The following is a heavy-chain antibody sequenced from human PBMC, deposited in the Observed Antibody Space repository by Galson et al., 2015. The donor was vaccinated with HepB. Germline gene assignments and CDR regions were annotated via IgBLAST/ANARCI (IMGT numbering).Heavy chain of an antibody. Sequence: SLRLSCAASGFTFRSYNMNWVRQVPGKGLEWVSSDTTSSTYKYYADSVKGRFTISRDNAKNSLYLQMNSLRAEDTAVYYCARDLRPDRSSTVAYGMDVWGQGTTVTVSS. CDR2: DTTSSTYK. D-gene: IGHD4-17*01. J-gene: IGHJ6*02. CDR1: GFTFRSYN. CDR3: ARDLRPDRSSTVAYGMDV. V-gene: IGHV3-21*01.